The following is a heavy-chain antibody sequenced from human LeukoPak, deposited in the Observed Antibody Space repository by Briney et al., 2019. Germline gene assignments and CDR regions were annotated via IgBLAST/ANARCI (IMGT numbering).Heavy chain of an antibody. CDR3: ARRHSSGWYRDAFDI. J-gene: IGHJ3*02. D-gene: IGHD6-19*01. CDR2: IYYSGST. V-gene: IGHV4-59*01. CDR1: GGSITSYY. Sequence: SETLSLTCTVSGGSITSYYWSWIRQLPGKGLEWIGYIYYSGSTNYNPSLKSRVTISRDTSKNQFSLKLSSVTAADTAVYYCARRHSSGWYRDAFDIWGQGTMVTVSS.